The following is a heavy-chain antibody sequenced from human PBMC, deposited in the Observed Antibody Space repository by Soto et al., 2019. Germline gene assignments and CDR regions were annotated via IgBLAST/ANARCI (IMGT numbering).Heavy chain of an antibody. CDR3: AKDAKIAAALGSFDY. CDR1: GGSISSYY. CDR2: IYYSGST. J-gene: IGHJ4*02. Sequence: SETLSLTCTVSGGSISSYYWSWIRQPPGKGLELIGYIYYSGSTNYNPSLKSRVTISVDTSKNQLSLRAEDTAVYYCAKDAKIAAALGSFDYWGQGTLVTVSS. D-gene: IGHD6-25*01. V-gene: IGHV4-59*01.